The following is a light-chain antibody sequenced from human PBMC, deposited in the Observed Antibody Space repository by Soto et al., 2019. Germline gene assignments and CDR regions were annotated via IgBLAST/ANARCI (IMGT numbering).Light chain of an antibody. V-gene: IGKV1-5*01. Sequence: DIQLTQSPPTLSASVGDRVTITCRASQSIRYYLAWYQQMPGKAPKLLIYGASSLQSGVPSRFSGSGSGTEFTHTISSLQPDDFATYFCKHNNSYSQTLGPGTKVDIK. CDR3: KHNNSYSQT. J-gene: IGKJ1*01. CDR1: QSIRYY. CDR2: GAS.